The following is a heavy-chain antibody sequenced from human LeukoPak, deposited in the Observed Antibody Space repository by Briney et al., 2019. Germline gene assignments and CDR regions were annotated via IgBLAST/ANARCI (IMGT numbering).Heavy chain of an antibody. Sequence: SETLSLTCSVSGGSISCYYWRWIRQPPGKGLEWIGSIYYIGRPNYNPSLKTRVTLSVDTSKNQFSLKLTSVTAADTAVYYCARGDHYDVLTGFQTPSHLSDYWGQGTLVTVSS. CDR2: IYYIGRP. J-gene: IGHJ4*02. V-gene: IGHV4-59*01. CDR3: ARGDHYDVLTGFQTPSHLSDY. CDR1: GGSISCYY. D-gene: IGHD3-9*01.